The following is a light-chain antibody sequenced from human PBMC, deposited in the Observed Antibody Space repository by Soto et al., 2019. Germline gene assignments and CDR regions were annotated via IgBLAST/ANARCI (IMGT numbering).Light chain of an antibody. J-gene: IGKJ1*01. CDR2: STS. CDR1: QSVRRSY. V-gene: IGKV3-20*01. CDR3: QQHDSSPGT. Sequence: EVVLTQSPGTLSLSPGERATLSCRASQSVRRSYLAWYQQKPGQPPRLLIYSTSSRTAGTPDRFSGSGTGTDFTLTITGLEPEDFAVYYCQQHDSSPGTFGQGTKVEIK.